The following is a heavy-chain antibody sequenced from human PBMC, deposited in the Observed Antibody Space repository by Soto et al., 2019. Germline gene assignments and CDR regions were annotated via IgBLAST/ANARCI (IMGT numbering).Heavy chain of an antibody. CDR3: AREGDYGGYYYGMDV. CDR2: ISSNGGST. CDR1: GFTFSRYA. Sequence: EVQLVESGGGLVQPGGSLRLSCAASGFTFSRYAMHWVRQAPGKGLEYVSTISSNGGSTYYANSVKGRFTTSRDNSKNSLYLQMGSLRAEDMAVYYCAREGDYGGYYYGMDVWGQGTTVTVSS. D-gene: IGHD4-17*01. V-gene: IGHV3-64*01. J-gene: IGHJ6*02.